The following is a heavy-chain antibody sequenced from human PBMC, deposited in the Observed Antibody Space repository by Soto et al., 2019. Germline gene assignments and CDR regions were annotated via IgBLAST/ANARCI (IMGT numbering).Heavy chain of an antibody. CDR2: ISGSGGST. J-gene: IGHJ4*02. CDR1: GFTFSSYA. Sequence: GGSLRLSCAASGFTFSSYAMSWVRQAPGKGLEWVSAISGSGGSTYYADSVRGRFTISRDNSKNTLYLQMNSLRAEDTAVYYCASWDIVVVPAAEAYFDYWGQGTLVTVSS. V-gene: IGHV3-23*01. D-gene: IGHD2-2*01. CDR3: ASWDIVVVPAAEAYFDY.